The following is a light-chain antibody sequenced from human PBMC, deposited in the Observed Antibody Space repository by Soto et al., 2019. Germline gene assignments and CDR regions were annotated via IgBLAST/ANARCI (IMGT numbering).Light chain of an antibody. V-gene: IGKV1-39*01. CDR1: QSISSY. CDR3: QQSYSTPLIT. J-gene: IGKJ5*01. Sequence: IHMTHSPSSLSASLGDIVTITFRASQSISSYLNWYQQKPGKAPKLLIYAASSLQSGVPSSFSGSGSGTDFTLTISSLQPEDFATYYCQQSYSTPLITFGQGTRLEIK. CDR2: AAS.